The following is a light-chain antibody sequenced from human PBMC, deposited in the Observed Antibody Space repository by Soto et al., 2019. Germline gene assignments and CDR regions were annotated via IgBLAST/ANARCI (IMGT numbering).Light chain of an antibody. J-gene: IGLJ2*01. V-gene: IGLV1-47*01. Sequence: QSVLTQPPSASGTPGQRVTISCSGSSSNIGSNYVYWYQQLPGTAPNLLIYRNNPRPSGVLDRFSGSKSGSSASLAISGLRSEAEGDYYCAAWDDRLSVVVFGGVTQLTVL. CDR1: SSNIGSNY. CDR2: RNN. CDR3: AAWDDRLSVVV.